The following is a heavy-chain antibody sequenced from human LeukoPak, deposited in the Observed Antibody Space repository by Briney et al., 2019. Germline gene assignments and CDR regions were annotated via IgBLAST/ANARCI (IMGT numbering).Heavy chain of an antibody. CDR3: SVTTLDY. V-gene: IGHV1-2*02. CDR2: INPNSGDT. D-gene: IGHD3-3*01. CDR1: GYTFTGYY. J-gene: IGHJ4*02. Sequence: ASVKVSCKASGYTFTGYYMHWVRQAPGQGLEWMGWINPNSGDTHYAQKFQGRVTMTRDTSINTAYMELSSLRSEDTAVYYCSVTTLDYWGQGTLVTVSS.